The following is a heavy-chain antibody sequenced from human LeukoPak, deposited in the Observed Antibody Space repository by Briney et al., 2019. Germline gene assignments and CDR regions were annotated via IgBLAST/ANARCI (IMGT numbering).Heavy chain of an antibody. Sequence: PGGSLRLSCEASGFTFSTSWMYWVRQAPGKGLEWVSRINGDGSDPSYADFVKGRFTISRDNAKNSLYLQMNSLRAEDTAVYYCARDGLYSGSYDYWGQGTLATVSS. V-gene: IGHV3-74*01. CDR3: ARDGLYSGSYDY. CDR1: GFTFSTSW. J-gene: IGHJ4*02. CDR2: INGDGSDP. D-gene: IGHD1-26*01.